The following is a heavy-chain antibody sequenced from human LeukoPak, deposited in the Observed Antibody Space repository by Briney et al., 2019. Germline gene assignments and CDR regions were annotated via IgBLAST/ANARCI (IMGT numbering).Heavy chain of an antibody. V-gene: IGHV1-18*01. D-gene: IGHD3-10*01. CDR1: GYTFTSYG. CDR3: ASSGDYGSGSYLSDY. Sequence: ASVKVSCKASGYTFTSYGISWVRQAPGQGLEWMGWISAYNGNTNYAQKLQGRVTMTTDTSTSTAYMELRSLRSDDTAVYYCASSGDYGSGSYLSDYWGQGTLVTVSS. CDR2: ISAYNGNT. J-gene: IGHJ4*02.